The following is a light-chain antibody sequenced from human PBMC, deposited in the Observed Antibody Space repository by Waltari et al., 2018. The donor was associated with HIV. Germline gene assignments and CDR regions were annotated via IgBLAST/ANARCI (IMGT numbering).Light chain of an antibody. CDR3: QQYYTLRST. CDR1: RTVLYNRNY. CDR2: WAS. Sequence: DIVMTQSPDSLAVSLGARATVTCTSSRTVLYNRNYLAWYQQKPGQAPKVLIYWASTRAFGVPGRFSGSGSGTDFSLTISRVQADDVAIYYCQQYYTLRSTFGGGTKIEI. J-gene: IGKJ4*01. V-gene: IGKV4-1*01.